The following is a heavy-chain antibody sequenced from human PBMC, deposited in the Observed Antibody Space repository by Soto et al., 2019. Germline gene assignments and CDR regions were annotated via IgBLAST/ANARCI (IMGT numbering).Heavy chain of an antibody. CDR3: ARAPIPQSIVVVVAATPDY. V-gene: IGHV3-21*01. D-gene: IGHD2-15*01. CDR2: ISSSSSYI. J-gene: IGHJ4*02. CDR1: GFTFSSYS. Sequence: EGQLVESGGDLVQPGGSLRLSCAASGFTFSSYSMNWVRQAPGKGLEWVSSISSSSSYIYYADSVKGRFTISRDNAKNSLYLQMNSLRAEDTAVYYCARAPIPQSIVVVVAATPDYWGQGTLVTVSS.